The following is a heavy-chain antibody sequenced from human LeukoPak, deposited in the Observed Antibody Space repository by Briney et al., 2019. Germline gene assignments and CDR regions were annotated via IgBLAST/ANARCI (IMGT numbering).Heavy chain of an antibody. V-gene: IGHV4-34*01. Sequence: SETLSLTCAVYGGSFSSYYWSWIRQPPGKGLEWIGNIYYSGSTYYNPSLKSRVTVSLNTSKNQFSLELISVTAADTAVYYCASVRRGFGESSKYYAYYYMGVWGKGTTVTISS. D-gene: IGHD3-10*01. CDR3: ASVRRGFGESSKYYAYYYMGV. CDR2: IYYSGST. J-gene: IGHJ6*03. CDR1: GGSFSSYY.